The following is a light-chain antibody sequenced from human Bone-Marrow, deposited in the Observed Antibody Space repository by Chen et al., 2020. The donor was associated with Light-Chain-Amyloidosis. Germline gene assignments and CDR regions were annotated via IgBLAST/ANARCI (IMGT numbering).Light chain of an antibody. V-gene: IGLV3-21*02. CDR3: QVWDRSSDRPV. CDR2: DDS. CDR1: NIGSNS. J-gene: IGLJ3*02. Sequence: SYVLTQPSSSSVAPGQTAPIAWGGNNIGSNSVHWYQQTPGRAPLLVVYDDSDRPSGIPERLSGSNSGNTATLTISRVEAGDEADYYCQVWDRSSDRPVFGGGTKLTVL.